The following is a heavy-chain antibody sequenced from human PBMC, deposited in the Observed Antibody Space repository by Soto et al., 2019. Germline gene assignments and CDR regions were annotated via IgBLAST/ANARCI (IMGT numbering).Heavy chain of an antibody. CDR1: GFTFRSYG. J-gene: IGHJ4*02. CDR2: IWYDGSNK. CDR3: ARDRYGSSGLRFPSPVDY. Sequence: QVQLVESGGGVVQPGRSLRLSCAASGFTFRSYGMHWVRQAPGKGLEWVAVIWYDGSNKYYADSVKGRFTISRDNSKNTLYLQMNSLRAEDTAVYYCARDRYGSSGLRFPSPVDYWGQGTLVTVSS. D-gene: IGHD2-2*01. V-gene: IGHV3-33*01.